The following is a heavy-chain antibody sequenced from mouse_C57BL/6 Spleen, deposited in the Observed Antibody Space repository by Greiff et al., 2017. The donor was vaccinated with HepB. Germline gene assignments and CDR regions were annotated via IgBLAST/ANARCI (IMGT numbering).Heavy chain of an antibody. CDR3: ARSEYDSPLPCV. D-gene: IGHD2-14*01. Sequence: EVKLQESGPGLVKPSQSLSLTCSVTGYSITSGYYWNWIRQFPGNKLEWMGYISYDGSNNSNPSLNNRISITRDTSKNQIFLKLHSVTTEDTATYYCARSEYDSPLPCVWGTGTTVTVAS. CDR2: ISYDGSN. CDR1: GYSITSGYY. V-gene: IGHV3-6*01. J-gene: IGHJ1*03.